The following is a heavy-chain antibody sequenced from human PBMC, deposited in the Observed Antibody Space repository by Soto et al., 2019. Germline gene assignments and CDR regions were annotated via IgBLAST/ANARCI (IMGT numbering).Heavy chain of an antibody. CDR1: GFTFSNFG. D-gene: IGHD6-19*01. V-gene: IGHV3-30*18. CDR2: VSYDEVNK. J-gene: IGHJ4*02. CDR3: AKVMTEYSGVAIDH. Sequence: QVHLLESGGGAVQPGRSLRLSCVGSGFTFSNFGIHWVRQAPGKGLEWLAVVSYDEVNKFYADSVRGRFTISRDNSKDTVYLQINSLRRDDTAMYFCAKVMTEYSGVAIDHWGQGTLVTVSS.